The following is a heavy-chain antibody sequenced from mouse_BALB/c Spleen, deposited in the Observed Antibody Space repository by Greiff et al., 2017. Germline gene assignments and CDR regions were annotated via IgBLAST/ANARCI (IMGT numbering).Heavy chain of an antibody. V-gene: IGHV14-4*02. CDR2: IDPENGDT. CDR1: GFNIKDYY. J-gene: IGHJ3*01. Sequence: EVQLQESGAELVRSGASVKLSCTASGFNIKDYYMHWVKQRPEQGLEWIGWIDPENGDTEYAPKFQGKATMTADTSSNTAYLQLSSLTSEDTAVYYCRGDVGFAYWGQGTLVTVSA. D-gene: IGHD3-3*01. CDR3: RGDVGFAY.